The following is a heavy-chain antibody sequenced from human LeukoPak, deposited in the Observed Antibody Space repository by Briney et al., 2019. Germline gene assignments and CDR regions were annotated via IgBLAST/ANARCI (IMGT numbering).Heavy chain of an antibody. CDR3: AKPAPIGPSHDYYTLDV. D-gene: IGHD2-2*02. J-gene: IGHJ6*04. Sequence: GGSLRLSCAASGFTFDRHVMSWVRQAPGKGLEWVSGVSDYGASTYYADSVKGRFTISRDNSKNTLYLQMNSLRVEDTAVYYCAKPAPIGPSHDYYTLDVWGKGTTVIVSS. CDR2: VSDYGAST. V-gene: IGHV3-23*01. CDR1: GFTFDRHV.